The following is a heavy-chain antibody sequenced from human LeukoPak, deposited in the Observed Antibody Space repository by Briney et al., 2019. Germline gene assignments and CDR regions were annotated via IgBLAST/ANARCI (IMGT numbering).Heavy chain of an antibody. Sequence: SVKVSCKASGGTFSSYAISWVRQAPGQGLEWMGGIIPIFGTANYAQKFQGRVTITADESTSTAYMELSSLRSEDTAVYYCARSRGLGIAVANNRGGIYYFDYWGQGTLATVSS. D-gene: IGHD6-19*01. CDR3: ARSRGLGIAVANNRGGIYYFDY. CDR1: GGTFSSYA. V-gene: IGHV1-69*13. CDR2: IIPIFGTA. J-gene: IGHJ4*02.